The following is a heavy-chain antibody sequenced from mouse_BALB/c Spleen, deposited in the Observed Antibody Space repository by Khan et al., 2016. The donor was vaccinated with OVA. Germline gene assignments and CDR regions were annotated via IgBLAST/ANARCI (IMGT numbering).Heavy chain of an antibody. CDR3: AGDRIDY. CDR2: IHPSSGYT. V-gene: IGHV1-7*01. CDR1: GYTFTNYL. J-gene: IGHJ2*01. Sequence: QVQLQQSGPELAKPGASLSLSCTASGYTFTNYLIYRVKQRPGQGLEWIVYIHPSSGYTYYNQTFNGQATLTPDTSSSTAFLQLNSLTSEDSAVYSRAGDRIDYWRRGTALTAS.